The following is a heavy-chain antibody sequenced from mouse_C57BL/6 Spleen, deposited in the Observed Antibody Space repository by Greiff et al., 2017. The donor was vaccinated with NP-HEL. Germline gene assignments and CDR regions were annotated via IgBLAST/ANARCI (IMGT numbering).Heavy chain of an antibody. CDR1: GYTFTDYA. Sequence: VQLQQSGPELVRPGVSVKISCKGSGYTFTDYAMHWVKQSHAKSLEWIGVISTYYGDASYIQKFKDKATMTVDKSSSTAYMELARLTSEDSAVYYCASYGSSYVGNWYFDVWGTGTTVTVSS. CDR2: ISTYYGDA. CDR3: ASYGSSYVGNWYFDV. D-gene: IGHD1-1*01. V-gene: IGHV1-67*01. J-gene: IGHJ1*03.